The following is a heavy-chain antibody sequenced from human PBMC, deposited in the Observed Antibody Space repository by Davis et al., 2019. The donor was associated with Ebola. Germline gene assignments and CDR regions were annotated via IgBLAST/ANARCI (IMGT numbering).Heavy chain of an antibody. CDR1: GFTFEDYV. Sequence: GESLKISCEASGFTFEDYVMTWVRQGPGKGLEWVSRINWNGGSTGYGDSVKGRFTISRDNAKSSLYLQMNSLSAEDTALYYCARAYGSGSYSYMDVWGKGTTVTVSS. CDR3: ARAYGSGSYSYMDV. D-gene: IGHD3-10*01. CDR2: INWNGGST. J-gene: IGHJ6*03. V-gene: IGHV3-20*04.